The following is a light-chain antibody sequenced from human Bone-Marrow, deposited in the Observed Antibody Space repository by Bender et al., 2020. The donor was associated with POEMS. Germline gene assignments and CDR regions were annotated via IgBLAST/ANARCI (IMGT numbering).Light chain of an antibody. J-gene: IGLJ2*01. CDR3: CSKASPGVV. Sequence: QSALTQPASVSGSPGQSITISCTGTSSDIGNYNFISWYQQHPGKAPNLMIYEVTKRPSGVSNRYSGSKSGNTASLTISGLQAEDEADYYCCSKASPGVVFGGGTKLTVL. CDR1: SSDIGNYNF. V-gene: IGLV2-23*02. CDR2: EVT.